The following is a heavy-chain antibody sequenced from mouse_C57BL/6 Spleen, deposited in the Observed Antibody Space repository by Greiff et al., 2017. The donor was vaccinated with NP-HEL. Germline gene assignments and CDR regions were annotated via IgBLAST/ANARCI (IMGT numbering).Heavy chain of an antibody. V-gene: IGHV5-6*01. CDR2: ISSGGSYT. Sequence: DVQLVESGGDLVKPGGSLKLSCAASGFTFSSYGMSWVRQTPDKRLEWVATISSGGSYTYYPDSVKGRFTISRDNAKNTLYLQMSSLKSEDTAMYYCARHASYYSNPVYFDYWGQGTTLTVSS. CDR3: ARHASYYSNPVYFDY. D-gene: IGHD2-5*01. J-gene: IGHJ2*01. CDR1: GFTFSSYG.